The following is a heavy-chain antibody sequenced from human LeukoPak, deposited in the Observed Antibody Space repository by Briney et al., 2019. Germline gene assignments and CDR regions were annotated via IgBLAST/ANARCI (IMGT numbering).Heavy chain of an antibody. CDR1: GGSINTANYY. Sequence: SSETLSLTCNVSGGSINTANYYWTWIRQPPGKGLEWIGSIYYSGSTYYNPSLKSRVTISVDTSKNQFSLKLSSVTAADTAVYYCARSGRYCSGGSCYHKLFDYWGQGTLVTVSS. CDR3: ARSGRYCSGGSCYHKLFDY. CDR2: IYYSGST. J-gene: IGHJ4*02. D-gene: IGHD2-15*01. V-gene: IGHV4-39*01.